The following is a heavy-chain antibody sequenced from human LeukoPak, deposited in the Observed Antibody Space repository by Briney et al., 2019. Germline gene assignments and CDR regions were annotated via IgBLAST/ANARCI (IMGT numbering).Heavy chain of an antibody. V-gene: IGHV3-23*01. Sequence: PGGSLRLSCAASGFTFSSYAMSWVRQAPGKGLEWVSAISGSGGSTYYADSVKGRFTISRDNSENTLNLQMNSLRAEDTAVYYCAKDHRRGNYFDYWGQGTLVTVSS. CDR1: GFTFSSYA. J-gene: IGHJ4*02. CDR3: AKDHRRGNYFDY. CDR2: ISGSGGST. D-gene: IGHD3-16*01.